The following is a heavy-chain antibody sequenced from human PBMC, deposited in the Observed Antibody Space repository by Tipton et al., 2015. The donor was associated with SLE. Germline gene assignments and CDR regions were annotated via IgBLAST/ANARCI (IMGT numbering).Heavy chain of an antibody. CDR3: ARREGIGNWCDP. J-gene: IGHJ5*02. CDR1: GGSISSYY. CDR2: IYTSGST. D-gene: IGHD1-26*01. V-gene: IGHV4-4*09. Sequence: TLSLTCTVSGGSISSYYWSWIRQPPGKALEWIGYIYTSGSTDYNPSLKSRVTISVDTAKNQFSLKLSSVTAADTAVYYCARREGIGNWCDPWGQGPLVTVSS.